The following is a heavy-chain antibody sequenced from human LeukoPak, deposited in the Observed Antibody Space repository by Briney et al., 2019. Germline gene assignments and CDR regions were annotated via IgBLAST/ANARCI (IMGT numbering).Heavy chain of an antibody. J-gene: IGHJ3*02. D-gene: IGHD4-17*01. V-gene: IGHV4-59*11. CDR3: ARDLVTVTKGFDI. CDR2: ISYIGST. CDR1: DDSFSSHY. Sequence: SETLSLTCAVSDDSFSSHYWTWIRQPPGKGLDWIGYISYIGSTNYNPSLRSRVTISIDTSKNQFSLKLSSVTAADTAVYYCARDLVTVTKGFDIWGQGTMVSVSS.